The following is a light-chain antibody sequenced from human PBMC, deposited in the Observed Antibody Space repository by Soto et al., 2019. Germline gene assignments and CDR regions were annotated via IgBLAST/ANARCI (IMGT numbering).Light chain of an antibody. Sequence: AIQITQPQPSLSASVGARSFITSRPGQDIKVDVGWLQQRPGHAPNPLIYAASTLHTGVPSTFTGSGSGTDFTLTINDLQPEDVATYFCLQDYDFPYTFGQGTKLEI. V-gene: IGKV1-6*01. CDR2: AAS. CDR1: QDIKVD. CDR3: LQDYDFPYT. J-gene: IGKJ2*01.